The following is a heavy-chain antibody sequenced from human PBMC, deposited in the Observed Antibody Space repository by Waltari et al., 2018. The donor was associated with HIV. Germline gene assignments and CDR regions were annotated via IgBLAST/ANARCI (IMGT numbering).Heavy chain of an antibody. CDR1: GFTFRVYS. CDR2: IDSSSSYI. J-gene: IGHJ4*02. D-gene: IGHD2-21*02. CDR3: ARFDGGNSEVYH. V-gene: IGHV3-21*04. Sequence: EVHLVESGGGLVKPGGSLRLSCAASGFTFRVYSMTWGRQAPGKGLEWVSTIDSSSSYIDYADSVRGRFTISRDNAKNSLFLQMDSLRAEDTAFYYCARFDGGNSEVYHWGQGTLVTVSS.